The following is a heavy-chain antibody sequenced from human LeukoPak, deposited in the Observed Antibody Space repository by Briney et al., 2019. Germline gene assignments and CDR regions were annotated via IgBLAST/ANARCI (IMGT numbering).Heavy chain of an antibody. D-gene: IGHD3-9*01. CDR3: ARGRSGYYDILTGYLTYYYYYYMDV. J-gene: IGHJ6*03. Sequence: GASVKVSCKASGYTFTSYDINWVRQATGQGLEWMGWMNPNSGNTGYAQKFQGRVTITRNTSISTAYMELSSLRSEDTAVYYCARGRSGYYDILTGYLTYYYYYYMDVWGKGPTVTVSS. CDR2: MNPNSGNT. CDR1: GYTFTSYD. V-gene: IGHV1-8*03.